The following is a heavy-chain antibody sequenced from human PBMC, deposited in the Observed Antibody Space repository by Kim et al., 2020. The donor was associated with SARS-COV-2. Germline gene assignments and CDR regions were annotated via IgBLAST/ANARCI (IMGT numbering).Heavy chain of an antibody. D-gene: IGHD3-10*01. CDR2: SYSSGST. J-gene: IGHJ4*02. V-gene: IGHV4-59*08. CDR3: ARGWDSRSGSHFDY. CDR1: GGSINRYF. Sequence: SETLSLTCTVSGGSINRYFWSWIRQPPGKGREWFGYSYSSGSTEYSPSLTSRVALSVDTSKTQFSLNLYSVTATDTAVYYCARGWDSRSGSHFDYWGRGT.